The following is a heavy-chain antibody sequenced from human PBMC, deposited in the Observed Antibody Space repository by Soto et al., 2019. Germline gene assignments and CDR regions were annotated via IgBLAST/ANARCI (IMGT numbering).Heavy chain of an antibody. CDR2: IFYSGST. J-gene: IGHJ5*02. Sequence: SETLSLTCTVSGGSVSSYYWSWIRQPPGKGLEWIGYIFYSGSTNYNPSLKSRVTISIDTSKNQFSLKLSSVTAADTAVYYCAREWPNGLGINWFDPWGEGTLVTVSS. V-gene: IGHV4-59*02. CDR3: AREWPNGLGINWFDP. CDR1: GGSVSSYY. D-gene: IGHD2-8*01.